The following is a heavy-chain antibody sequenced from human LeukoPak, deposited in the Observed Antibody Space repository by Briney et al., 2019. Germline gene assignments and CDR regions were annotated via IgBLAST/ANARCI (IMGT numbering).Heavy chain of an antibody. D-gene: IGHD3-10*01. CDR2: ISTYNGNT. V-gene: IGHV1-18*01. Sequence: ASVKVSCKASGYTFTKYGITWVRQAPGQGLEWMGWISTYNGNTNYAQKVQGRVTMTTDTSTSTAYMELRSLRSDDTAVYYCARQPHHYYGSGSYYSHYFDYWGQGTLVTVSS. CDR1: GYTFTKYG. CDR3: ARQPHHYYGSGSYYSHYFDY. J-gene: IGHJ4*02.